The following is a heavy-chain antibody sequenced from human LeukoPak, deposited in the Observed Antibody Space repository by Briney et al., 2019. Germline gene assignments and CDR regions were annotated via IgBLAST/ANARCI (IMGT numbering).Heavy chain of an antibody. D-gene: IGHD1-26*01. CDR1: GFTFSSYA. Sequence: GGSLRLSCAASGFTFSSYAMSWARQTPGKGLEWVSAISSDSTLTLYADSVKGRFTTSRDNSKNTLYLQMNSLRAEDTAVYYCAKTANSWEPLDAFDIWGQGTMVTVSS. J-gene: IGHJ3*02. CDR2: ISSDSTLT. CDR3: AKTANSWEPLDAFDI. V-gene: IGHV3-NL1*01.